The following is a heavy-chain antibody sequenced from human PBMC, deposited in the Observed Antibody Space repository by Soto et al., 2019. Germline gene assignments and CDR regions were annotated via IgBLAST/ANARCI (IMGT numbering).Heavy chain of an antibody. D-gene: IGHD3-10*01. Sequence: ASLKFSCKVSGYTLTELSMHWVRQAPGQGLEWMGGFDPEDGETIYAQKFQGRVTMTEDTSTDTAYMELSSLRSEDTAVYYCATLGRVTMVRGVSYGMDVWGQGTTVTVSS. CDR2: FDPEDGET. CDR1: GYTLTELS. CDR3: ATLGRVTMVRGVSYGMDV. J-gene: IGHJ6*02. V-gene: IGHV1-24*01.